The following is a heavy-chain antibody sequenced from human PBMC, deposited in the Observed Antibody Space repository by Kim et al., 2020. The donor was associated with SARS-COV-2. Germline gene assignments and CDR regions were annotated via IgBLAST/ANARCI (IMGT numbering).Heavy chain of an antibody. CDR3: AKNSGSYSGDAFDI. V-gene: IGHV1-18*01. D-gene: IGHD1-26*01. Sequence: AQKLQGRVTMTTDTSTSTAYMELRSLRSDDTAVYYCAKNSGSYSGDAFDIWGQGTMVTVSS. J-gene: IGHJ3*02.